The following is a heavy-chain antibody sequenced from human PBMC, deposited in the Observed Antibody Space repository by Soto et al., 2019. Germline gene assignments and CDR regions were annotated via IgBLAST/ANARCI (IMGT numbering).Heavy chain of an antibody. D-gene: IGHD1-20*01. CDR2: INPNTDAT. CDR3: ARDRMNNNIGWFDP. J-gene: IGHJ5*02. CDR1: GYVFTDYY. V-gene: IGHV1-2*02. Sequence: GASVKVSCKASGYVFTDYYIGWVRQAPGQGLEWMGWINPNTDATNYAQKFQGRVTMTRDTSISTAYLDLSRLRSDDTGVYYCARDRMNNNIGWFDPWGQGTLVTVSS.